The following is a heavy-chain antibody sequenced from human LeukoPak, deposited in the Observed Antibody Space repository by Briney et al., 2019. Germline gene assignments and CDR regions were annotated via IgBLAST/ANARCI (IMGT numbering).Heavy chain of an antibody. CDR2: IRYDESHK. V-gene: IGHV3-30*02. D-gene: IGHD6-19*01. CDR1: GFTFSGYG. J-gene: IGHJ4*02. Sequence: QTGGSLRLSCAASGFTFSGYGMHWVRQAPGKGLEWVAFIRYDESHKYYIDSVKGRFTISRDNSKNTLYLQMNSLRAEDTAVYYCCGIAVAGIYWGQGTLVTVSS. CDR3: CGIAVAGIY.